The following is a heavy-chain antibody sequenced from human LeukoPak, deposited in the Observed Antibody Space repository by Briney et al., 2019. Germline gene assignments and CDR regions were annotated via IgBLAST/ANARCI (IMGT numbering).Heavy chain of an antibody. CDR1: GGTFSSYA. J-gene: IGHJ4*02. Sequence: SVKVSCKASGGTFSSYAISWVRQAPGQGLEWMGGIIPIFGTANYEQKFQGRVTITADESTSTAYMELSSLRSEDTAVYYCARVGPTGYSSSWRGVSYFDYWGQGTLVTVSS. V-gene: IGHV1-69*01. CDR3: ARVGPTGYSSSWRGVSYFDY. CDR2: IIPIFGTA. D-gene: IGHD6-13*01.